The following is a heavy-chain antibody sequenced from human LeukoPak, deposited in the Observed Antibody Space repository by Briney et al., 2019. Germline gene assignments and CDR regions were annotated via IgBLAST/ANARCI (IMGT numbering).Heavy chain of an antibody. D-gene: IGHD5-12*01. CDR3: ARDSGANWFDP. CDR1: GFTFSSYE. Sequence: GGSLRLSCAASGFTFSSYEMNWVRQAPGKGLEWVSYISSSGSTIYYADSVKGRFTISRDNAKNSLYLQMNSLRAEDTAVYYCARDSGANWFDPWGQGTLVTVSS. J-gene: IGHJ5*02. V-gene: IGHV3-48*03. CDR2: ISSSGSTI.